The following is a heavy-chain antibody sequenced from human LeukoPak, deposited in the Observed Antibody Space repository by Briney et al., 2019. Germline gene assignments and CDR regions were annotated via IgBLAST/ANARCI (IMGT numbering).Heavy chain of an antibody. V-gene: IGHV1-2*02. CDR1: GYTFTGYF. J-gene: IGHJ5*02. Sequence: ASVKVSCKASGYTFTGYFMHWVRQAPGQGLEWMGWINPNSGGTNYAQKFQGRVTMTRDTSISTAYMELSRLRSDDTAVYYCARDRLLTGTPNNWFDPWGQGTLVTVSS. CDR3: ARDRLLTGTPNNWFDP. CDR2: INPNSGGT. D-gene: IGHD1-7*01.